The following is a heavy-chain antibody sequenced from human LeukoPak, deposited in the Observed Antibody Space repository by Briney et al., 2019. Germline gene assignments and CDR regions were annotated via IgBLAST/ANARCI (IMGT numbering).Heavy chain of an antibody. Sequence: ASVKVSCKTSGYTFTGYYMHWVRQAPGHGLGWMGWINPNTGGTNYAQRFQGRVTMIRDTSISTAYMELSRLRSDDTAMYYCARERGYCSASTCQTSDAFDIWGRGTMVIVSS. CDR2: INPNTGGT. CDR1: GYTFTGYY. V-gene: IGHV1-2*02. D-gene: IGHD2-15*01. CDR3: ARERGYCSASTCQTSDAFDI. J-gene: IGHJ3*02.